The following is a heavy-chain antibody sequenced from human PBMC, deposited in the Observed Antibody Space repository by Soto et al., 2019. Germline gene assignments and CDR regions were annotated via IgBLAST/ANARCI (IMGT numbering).Heavy chain of an antibody. CDR3: ARHKITIFGVVIIANWLDP. J-gene: IGHJ5*02. CDR1: GGSISSSSYY. V-gene: IGHV4-39*01. CDR2: IYYSGST. D-gene: IGHD3-3*01. Sequence: ETLSLTCTVSGGSISSSSYYWGWIRQPPGKGLEWIGSIYYSGSTYYNPSLKSRVTISVDTSKNQLSLKLSSVTAADTAVYYCARHKITIFGVVIIANWLDPWGQGTLVTVSS.